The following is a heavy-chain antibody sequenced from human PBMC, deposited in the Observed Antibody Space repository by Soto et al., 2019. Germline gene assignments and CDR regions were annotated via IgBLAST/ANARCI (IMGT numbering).Heavy chain of an antibody. V-gene: IGHV4-31*03. Sequence: TSETLSLTCTVSGGSISSGGYYWSWIRQHPGKGLEWIGYIYYSGSTYYNPSLKSRVTISVDTSKNQFSLKLSSVTAADTAVYYCASNMIVAQSYYYYYGMDVWGQGTTVTVSS. CDR2: IYYSGST. J-gene: IGHJ6*02. D-gene: IGHD3-22*01. CDR1: GGSISSGGYY. CDR3: ASNMIVAQSYYYYYGMDV.